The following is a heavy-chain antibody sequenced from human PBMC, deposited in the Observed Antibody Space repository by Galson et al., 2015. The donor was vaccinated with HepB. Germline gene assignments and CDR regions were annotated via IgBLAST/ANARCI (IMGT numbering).Heavy chain of an antibody. CDR2: TYYRSKWYN. D-gene: IGHD6-6*01. J-gene: IGHJ4*02. CDR3: AREYGFGYGRSSGREPFDY. Sequence: CAISGDSVSNYNSAWNWVRQSPSRGLEWLGRTYYRSKWYNDFAISVQSRISINPDTSKNQFSLQLNSVTPEDTAVYYCAREYGFGYGRSSGREPFDYWAREPWSPSPQ. V-gene: IGHV6-1*01. CDR1: GDSVSNYNSA.